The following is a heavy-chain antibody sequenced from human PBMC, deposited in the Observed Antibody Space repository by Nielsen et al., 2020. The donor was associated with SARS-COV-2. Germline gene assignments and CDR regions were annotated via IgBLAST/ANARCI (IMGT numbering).Heavy chain of an antibody. CDR2: IGTAGDT. J-gene: IGHJ3*02. CDR1: GFTFSSYD. D-gene: IGHD1-7*01. CDR3: ARVNWNYGAFDI. V-gene: IGHV3-13*04. Sequence: GGSLRLSCAASGFTFSSYDMHWVRQATGKGLEWVSAIGTAGDTYYPGSVKGRFTISRENAKNSLYLQMNSLRAGDTAVYYCARVNWNYGAFDIWGQGTMVTVSS.